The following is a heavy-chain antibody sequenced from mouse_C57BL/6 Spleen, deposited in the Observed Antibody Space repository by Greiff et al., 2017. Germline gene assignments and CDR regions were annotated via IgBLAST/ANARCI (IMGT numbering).Heavy chain of an antibody. D-gene: IGHD1-1*01. J-gene: IGHJ3*01. V-gene: IGHV1-15*01. CDR2: IDPETGGT. CDR1: GYTFTDYE. CDR3: TRGGFFITTVVGFAY. Sequence: QVQLKQSGAELVRPGASVTLSCKASGYTFTDYEMHWVKQTPVHGLEWIGAIDPETGGTAYNQKFKGKAILTADKSSSTAYMELRSLTSEDSAVYYCTRGGFFITTVVGFAYWGQVTLVTVSA.